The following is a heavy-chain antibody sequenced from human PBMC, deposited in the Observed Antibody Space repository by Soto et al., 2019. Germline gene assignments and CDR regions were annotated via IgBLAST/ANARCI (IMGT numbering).Heavy chain of an antibody. CDR3: AGGIRGTYPLSAFRLNRSSDL. Sequence: KGLEWIGYIYYSGSTNYNPSLKSRVTISVDTSKNQLSLKLSSVTAADTFLFQCAGGIRGTYPLSAFRLNRSSDL. CDR2: IYYSGST. J-gene: IGHJ2*01. D-gene: IGHD2-21*01. V-gene: IGHV4-59*01.